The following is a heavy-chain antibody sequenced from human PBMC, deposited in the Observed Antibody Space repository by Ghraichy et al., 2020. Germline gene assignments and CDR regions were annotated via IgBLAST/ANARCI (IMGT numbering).Heavy chain of an antibody. Sequence: GGSLRLSCAASGFTFSSYAMSWVRQAPGKGLEWVSAISGSGGSTYYADSVKGRFTISRDNSKNTLYLQMNSLRAEDTAVYYCAKDLGVDHFDWLLFHGGDAFDIWGQGTMVTVSS. D-gene: IGHD3-9*01. CDR3: AKDLGVDHFDWLLFHGGDAFDI. CDR2: ISGSGGST. CDR1: GFTFSSYA. J-gene: IGHJ3*02. V-gene: IGHV3-23*01.